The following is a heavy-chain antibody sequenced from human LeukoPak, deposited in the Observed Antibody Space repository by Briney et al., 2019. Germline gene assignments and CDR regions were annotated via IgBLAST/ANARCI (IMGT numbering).Heavy chain of an antibody. CDR2: INPSGGST. D-gene: IGHD1-1*01. Sequence: ASVKVSCKASGYTFTSYYMHWVRQAPGQGLEWMGIINPSGGSTSYAQKFQGRVTMTRDTSTSTVYMELSSLRSEDTAVYYCAKEYERVERSSRHLSTTDYWGQGTLVTVSS. CDR3: AKEYERVERSSRHLSTTDY. J-gene: IGHJ4*02. CDR1: GYTFTSYY. V-gene: IGHV1-46*01.